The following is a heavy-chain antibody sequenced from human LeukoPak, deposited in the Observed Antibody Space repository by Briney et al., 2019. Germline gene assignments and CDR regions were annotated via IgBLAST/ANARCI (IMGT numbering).Heavy chain of an antibody. CDR3: ARTGGGSYSASGMDV. Sequence: GGSLRLSCAASGFDFIFYGMHWVRQAPGKGLEWVAVIWYDGSSKYYADSVKGRFTISSDNSKDTLYLQMNSLRAEDTAVYYCARTGGGSYSASGMDVWGQGTTVTVSS. CDR1: GFDFIFYG. V-gene: IGHV3-33*01. D-gene: IGHD1-26*01. CDR2: IWYDGSSK. J-gene: IGHJ6*02.